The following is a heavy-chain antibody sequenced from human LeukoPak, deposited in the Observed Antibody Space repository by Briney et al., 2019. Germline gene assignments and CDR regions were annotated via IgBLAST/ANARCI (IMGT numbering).Heavy chain of an antibody. CDR3: ARVCTATTFPYAFDI. D-gene: IGHD4-17*01. CDR1: GGSFSGYY. CDR2: INHSGST. Sequence: SETLSLTCAVHGGSFSGYYWSWIRQPPGKGLEWIGEINHSGSTNYNPSLKSRVTISVDTSKNQFSLKLSSVTAADTAVYYCARVCTATTFPYAFDIWGQGTMVTVSS. J-gene: IGHJ3*02. V-gene: IGHV4-34*01.